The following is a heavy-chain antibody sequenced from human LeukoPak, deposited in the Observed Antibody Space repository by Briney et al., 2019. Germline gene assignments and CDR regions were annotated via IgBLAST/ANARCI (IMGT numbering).Heavy chain of an antibody. CDR1: GFTFSRHW. CDR2: IREDGSEK. Sequence: TGGPLRLSCAAAGFTFSRHWMSWVRQAKGKGLECVAKIREDGSEKHYVDSVKGRFTISRDNAKNSLYLQMTSLRAEDTAVYYCARDYTGGWNDYWGQGTLVTVSS. CDR3: ARDYTGGWNDY. J-gene: IGHJ4*02. D-gene: IGHD7-27*01. V-gene: IGHV3-7*01.